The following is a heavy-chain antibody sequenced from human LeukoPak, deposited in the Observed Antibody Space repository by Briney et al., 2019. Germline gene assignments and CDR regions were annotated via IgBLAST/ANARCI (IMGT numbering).Heavy chain of an antibody. CDR2: IYTSGST. D-gene: IGHD5-24*01. V-gene: IGHV4-4*07. CDR3: ATAPLGYSDNYWYFDM. J-gene: IGHJ2*01. CDR1: GGSISSYS. Sequence: SETLSLTCTVSGGSISSYSWSWIRQPAGNGLEWIGRIYTSGSTNYNPSLKSRVTMSVDTSKNQFSLKLNSVTAADTAVYYCATAPLGYSDNYWYFDMWGRGTLVTVSS.